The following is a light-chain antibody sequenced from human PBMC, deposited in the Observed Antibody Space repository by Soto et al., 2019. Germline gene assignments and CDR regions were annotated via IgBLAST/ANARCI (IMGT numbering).Light chain of an antibody. CDR3: QQYGRSHAWR. Sequence: IVVTLSPFTLFLSQVERNTLSSRACLIISSSYVARYQLKPGQPPRTRIDGLSRRTTGIPDRFSGSRSGTDFTLTISRLAPDNIGVYYCQQYGRSHAWRLGQGTKV. J-gene: IGKJ1*01. CDR1: LIISSSY. V-gene: IGKV3-20*01. CDR2: GLS.